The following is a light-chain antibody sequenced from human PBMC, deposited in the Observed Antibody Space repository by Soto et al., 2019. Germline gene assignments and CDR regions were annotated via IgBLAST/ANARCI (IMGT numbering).Light chain of an antibody. CDR2: KAS. Sequence: DIQVTQSPSTLSASVGDRVTITCRASQSLNDWLAWYQQKPGKAPKLLIYKASGLESGVPSRFSGSWSGTEFTLTISSLQPDDVATYYCQQYNGYPWTFGQGTKVEIK. V-gene: IGKV1-5*03. CDR3: QQYNGYPWT. J-gene: IGKJ1*01. CDR1: QSLNDW.